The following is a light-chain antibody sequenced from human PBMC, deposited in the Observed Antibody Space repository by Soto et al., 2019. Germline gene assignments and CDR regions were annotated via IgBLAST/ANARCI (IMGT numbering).Light chain of an antibody. J-gene: IGLJ2*01. V-gene: IGLV2-14*01. CDR1: SSDVGGYNY. CDR3: TSYTSSNTPPVI. CDR2: EVS. Sequence: QSALTQPASVSGSPGQSITISCTGTSSDVGGYNYVSWYQHHPGKAPKLMIHEVSNRPSGVSKRFSGSKSGNTASLTISGLQAEDEADDYCTSYTSSNTPPVIFGGGTKVTVL.